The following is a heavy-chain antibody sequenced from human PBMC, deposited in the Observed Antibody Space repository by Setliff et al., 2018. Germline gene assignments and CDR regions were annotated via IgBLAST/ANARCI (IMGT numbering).Heavy chain of an antibody. D-gene: IGHD2-2*01. CDR1: GGSISSMSYY. CDR3: ARTHCTTTSCFYFHY. V-gene: IGHV4-39*07. J-gene: IGHJ4*02. Sequence: SETLSLTCTVSGGSISSMSYYWGWIRQPPGKGLEWIGSIYHSGSSYYNSSLKSRLSISADTSKNQFSLKLTSVTAADTAVYYCARTHCTTTSCFYFHYWGQGTVVTVSS. CDR2: IYHSGSS.